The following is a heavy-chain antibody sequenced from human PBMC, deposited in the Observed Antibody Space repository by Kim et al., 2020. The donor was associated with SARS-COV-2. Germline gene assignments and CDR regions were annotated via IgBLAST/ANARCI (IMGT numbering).Heavy chain of an antibody. J-gene: IGHJ4*02. D-gene: IGHD6-6*01. CDR3: ARDRGFIAANPGGFDY. Sequence: SVKGRFTISRDNSKSTLYLQMNSLRAEDTAVYYCARDRGFIAANPGGFDYWGQGTLVTVSS. V-gene: IGHV3-30*01.